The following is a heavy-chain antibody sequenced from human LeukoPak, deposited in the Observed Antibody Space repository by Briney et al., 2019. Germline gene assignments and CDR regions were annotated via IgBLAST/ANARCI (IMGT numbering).Heavy chain of an antibody. CDR3: ARAGIFDY. CDR2: INPSGGST. V-gene: IGHV1-46*01. CDR1: GYTFTIYY. J-gene: IGHJ4*02. Sequence: GASVTVSCKASGYTFTIYYIRWVRQAHGQGIEWMGIINPSGGSTSYAQKFQGRVTITRDTSTSTVYMELSSLRSEDTAVYYCARAGIFDYCGQGTLFTVSS. D-gene: IGHD3-10*01.